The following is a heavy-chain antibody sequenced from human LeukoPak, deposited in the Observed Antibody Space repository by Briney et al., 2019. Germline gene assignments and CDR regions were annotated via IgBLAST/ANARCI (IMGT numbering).Heavy chain of an antibody. V-gene: IGHV3-23*01. D-gene: IGHD6-13*01. CDR1: GFTFSSYA. CDR3: AKDYSSSWYYFDY. J-gene: IGHJ4*02. Sequence: GGSLRLSCEASGFTFSSYAMSWVRQAPGKGLEWVSAISGSGGSTYYADSVKGRFTISRDNSKNTLYLQMNSLRAEDTAVYYCAKDYSSSWYYFDYWGQGTLVTVSS. CDR2: ISGSGGST.